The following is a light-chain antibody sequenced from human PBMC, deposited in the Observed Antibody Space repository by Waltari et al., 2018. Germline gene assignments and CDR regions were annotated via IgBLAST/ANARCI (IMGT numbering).Light chain of an antibody. J-gene: IGKJ2*01. V-gene: IGKV1-17*01. Sequence: DIEMSQSPSTLSTSVGARLTITCRASQAIINYLHWYQQKPGKAPKLLISDITTLARGVPSRFSGSGSGTEFTLTISSLQPDDFATYYCQQGNTYPYTFGQGTYVEIK. CDR2: DIT. CDR1: QAIINY. CDR3: QQGNTYPYT.